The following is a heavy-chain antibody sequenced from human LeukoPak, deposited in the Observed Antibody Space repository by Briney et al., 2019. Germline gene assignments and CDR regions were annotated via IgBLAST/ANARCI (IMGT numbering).Heavy chain of an antibody. CDR2: INPNSGVT. CDR1: GYTFTDYY. Sequence: ASVKVSCKASGYTFTDYYIHWMRQAPGQGPERMAWINPNSGVTNYEQKFQGRVTLTTDTSINTAYMELSRLISDDTALYYCARGPKIATTGKNAFDIWGQGTMVTVSS. D-gene: IGHD1-1*01. V-gene: IGHV1-2*02. CDR3: ARGPKIATTGKNAFDI. J-gene: IGHJ3*02.